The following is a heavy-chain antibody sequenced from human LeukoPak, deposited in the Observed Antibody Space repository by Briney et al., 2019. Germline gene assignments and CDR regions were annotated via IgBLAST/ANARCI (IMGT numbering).Heavy chain of an antibody. J-gene: IGHJ4*02. CDR2: IKQDGSEK. Sequence: GGSLRLSCATSGFTFGSYWVTWVRQPPGKGLECVANIKQDGSEKNYVDSVKGRFTISRDNSKNSLYLQMNSLRAEDTAVYYCARDPPRHVQVPCYWGQGTRVTASS. D-gene: IGHD1-1*01. CDR3: ARDPPRHVQVPCY. CDR1: GFTFGSYW. V-gene: IGHV3-7*03.